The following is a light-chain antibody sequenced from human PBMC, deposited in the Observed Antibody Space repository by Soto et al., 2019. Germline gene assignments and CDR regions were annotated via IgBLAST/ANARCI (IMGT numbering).Light chain of an antibody. CDR1: QSISAW. CDR3: QKYNNGGPLT. J-gene: IGKJ4*01. Sequence: DIQMTQSPSTLSATAGDRVTITCRASQSISAWLAWYQQKPGKAPKLLIYDASNLESGVPSRFSGSGSGTEFTLTINNLQPDDVATYYCQKYNNGGPLTFGGGTKVDIK. V-gene: IGKV1-5*01. CDR2: DAS.